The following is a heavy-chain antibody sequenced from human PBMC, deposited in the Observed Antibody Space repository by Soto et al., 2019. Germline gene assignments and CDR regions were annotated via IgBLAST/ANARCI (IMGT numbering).Heavy chain of an antibody. Sequence: EGQLVEAGGGLAQPGRSLRLSCAASGFTFDHYAMHWVRQATGKGLEWVSGISGDSVGGVYADPVKDRFTISRANATNSLCLQMNRQRAEDPAIYECERVGAICLGVGGWDYWGQGTPVTAS. CDR2: ISGDSVGG. CDR3: ERVGAICLGVGGWDY. V-gene: IGHV3-9*01. D-gene: IGHD3-16*01. J-gene: IGHJ4*02. CDR1: GFTFDHYA.